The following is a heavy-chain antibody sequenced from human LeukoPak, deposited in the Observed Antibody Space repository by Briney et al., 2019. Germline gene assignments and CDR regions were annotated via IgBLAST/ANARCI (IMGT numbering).Heavy chain of an antibody. Sequence: GGSLRLSCAASGFSVSSNYMNWVRQAPGKGLEWVSVIYSDGSKYYADSVKGRFTISRGNLENMLYLQGNSLRAEDTAVYYCARGSGLFDYWGQGTLVTVSS. D-gene: IGHD1-26*01. CDR2: IYSDGSK. V-gene: IGHV3-53*01. CDR1: GFSVSSNY. J-gene: IGHJ4*02. CDR3: ARGSGLFDY.